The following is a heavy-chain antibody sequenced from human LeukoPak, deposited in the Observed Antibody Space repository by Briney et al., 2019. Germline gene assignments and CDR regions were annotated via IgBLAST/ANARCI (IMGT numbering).Heavy chain of an antibody. Sequence: SETLSLTCAVYGGSFSGYYWSWIRQPPGKGVEWIGEINHSGSTNYNPSLKSRVTISVDTSKNQFSLKLSSVTAADTAVYYCARVDGTGEGQRPIDYWGQGTLVTVSS. CDR3: ARVDGTGEGQRPIDY. CDR2: INHSGST. D-gene: IGHD7-27*01. CDR1: GGSFSGYY. V-gene: IGHV4-34*01. J-gene: IGHJ4*02.